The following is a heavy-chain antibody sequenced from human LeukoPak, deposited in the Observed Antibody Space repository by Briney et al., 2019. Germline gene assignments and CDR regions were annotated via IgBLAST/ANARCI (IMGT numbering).Heavy chain of an antibody. CDR2: IWYDGSNK. V-gene: IGHV3-33*01. CDR1: GFTFNNYG. J-gene: IGHJ6*02. Sequence: PGWSLRLSCAASGFTFNNYGMHWVRQAPVKGLKWMALIWYDGSNKYYADSVKGRFTISRDNSKNTLYLQMNSLRAEDTAVYYCSREYFDWSRNYYYGMDVWGQGTTVTVSS. D-gene: IGHD3-9*01. CDR3: SREYFDWSRNYYYGMDV.